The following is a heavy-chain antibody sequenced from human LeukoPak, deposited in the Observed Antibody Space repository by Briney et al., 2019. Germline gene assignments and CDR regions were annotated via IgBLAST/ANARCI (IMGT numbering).Heavy chain of an antibody. D-gene: IGHD3-3*01. Sequence: KSSETLSLTCTVSGGSISSSSYSWGWIRQPPGKGLEWIGSIYYSGTTYYNPSLKSRVTISVDTSKIQFSLKLSSVAATDTAVYFCARLRFDLWSGYTHPYFDYWGQGTLVTVSS. CDR2: IYYSGTT. CDR3: ARLRFDLWSGYTHPYFDY. J-gene: IGHJ4*02. CDR1: GGSISSSSYS. V-gene: IGHV4-39*01.